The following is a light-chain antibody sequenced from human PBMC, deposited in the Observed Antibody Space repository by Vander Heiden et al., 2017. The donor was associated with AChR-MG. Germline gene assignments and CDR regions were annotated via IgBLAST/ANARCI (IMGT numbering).Light chain of an antibody. CDR3: HQYNNWPPYT. Sequence: EIVLTQSPGTLSVSPGERATLSCRASQSIGSSLAWYQQKPGQAPRLVIYDASTRATGIPGRFRGSGSGTEFTLTISSLQSEDFALYFCHQYNNWPPYTFGQGTKLEIK. CDR2: DAS. CDR1: QSIGSS. V-gene: IGKV3-15*01. J-gene: IGKJ2*01.